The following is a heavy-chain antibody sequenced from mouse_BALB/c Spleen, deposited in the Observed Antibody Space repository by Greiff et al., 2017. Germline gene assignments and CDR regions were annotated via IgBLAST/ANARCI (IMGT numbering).Heavy chain of an antibody. CDR2: ISYSGST. CDR3: ARYGAGTVYAMDY. Sequence: EVKLVESGPSLVKPSQTLSLTCSVTGDSITSGYWNWIRKFPGNKLEYMGYISYSGSTYYNPSLKSRISITRDTSKNQYYLQLNSVTTEDTATYYCARYGAGTVYAMDYWGQGTSVTVSS. J-gene: IGHJ4*01. D-gene: IGHD4-1*01. V-gene: IGHV3-8*02. CDR1: GDSITSGY.